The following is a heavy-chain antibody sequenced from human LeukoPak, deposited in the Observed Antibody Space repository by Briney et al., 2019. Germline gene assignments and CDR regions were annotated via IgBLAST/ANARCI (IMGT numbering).Heavy chain of an antibody. CDR2: ISYDGSNK. Sequence: GGSLRLSCAASGFTFSSYAMHWVRQAPGKGLEWVAIISYDGSNKYYADSVKGRFTISRDNSKNTLYLQMNSLRAEDTAVYYCARNYVWGQGTRVTVSS. V-gene: IGHV3-30*03. J-gene: IGHJ4*02. D-gene: IGHD1-7*01. CDR1: GFTFSSYA. CDR3: ARNYV.